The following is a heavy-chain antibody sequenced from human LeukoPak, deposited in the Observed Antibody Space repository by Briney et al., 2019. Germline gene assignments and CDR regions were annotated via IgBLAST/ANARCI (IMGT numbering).Heavy chain of an antibody. CDR1: GFTFSSYA. CDR3: AKEKYDSGAFDY. D-gene: IGHD3-10*01. Sequence: GGSLRLSCAASGFTFSSYAMSWVRQTPGKGLEWVSAISGSGGSTYYADSVKGRFTISRDNSKNTLYLQMNSLRAEYTAVYYCAKEKYDSGAFDYWGQGTLVTVSS. CDR2: ISGSGGST. J-gene: IGHJ4*02. V-gene: IGHV3-23*01.